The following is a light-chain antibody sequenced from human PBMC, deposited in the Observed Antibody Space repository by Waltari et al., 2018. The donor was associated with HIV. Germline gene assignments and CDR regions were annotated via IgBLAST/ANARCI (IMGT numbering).Light chain of an antibody. CDR1: PGLSSW. Sequence: DIQMTQSPSSVSASLGDSVTITCRATPGLSSWFAWCQQKPGNAPKLLISGASILQSGISSRFSGRGSGTDFTLTITSLQPEDIATYKCQQTNYFPITFGQGTRREIK. CDR2: GAS. V-gene: IGKV1D-12*01. J-gene: IGKJ5*01. CDR3: QQTNYFPIT.